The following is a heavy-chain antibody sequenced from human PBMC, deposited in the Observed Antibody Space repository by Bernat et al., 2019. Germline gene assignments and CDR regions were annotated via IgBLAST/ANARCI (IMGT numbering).Heavy chain of an antibody. CDR3: ARDCSGGSCFDY. Sequence: QVQLVESGGGVVQPGRSLRLSCAASGFTFSSYAMHWVRQAPGKGLEWVAVISYDGSSKYYADSVKGRFTISRDNSKNTLYLQMNSLRAEDTAVYYCARDCSGGSCFDYWGQGTLVTVSS. V-gene: IGHV3-30-3*01. CDR1: GFTFSSYA. CDR2: ISYDGSSK. D-gene: IGHD2-15*01. J-gene: IGHJ4*02.